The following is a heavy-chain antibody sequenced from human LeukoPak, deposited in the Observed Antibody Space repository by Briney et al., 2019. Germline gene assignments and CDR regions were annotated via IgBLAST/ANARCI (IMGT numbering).Heavy chain of an antibody. CDR1: GGSISSGGYS. Sequence: SETLSLTCAVSGGSISSGGYSWSWIRQPPGKGLEWIGYINHSGSTNYNPSLKSRVTISVDTSKNQFSLKLSSVTAADTAVYYCARKTGEIVVADYWGQGTLVTVSS. J-gene: IGHJ4*02. CDR2: INHSGST. D-gene: IGHD3-22*01. V-gene: IGHV4-30-2*01. CDR3: ARKTGEIVVADY.